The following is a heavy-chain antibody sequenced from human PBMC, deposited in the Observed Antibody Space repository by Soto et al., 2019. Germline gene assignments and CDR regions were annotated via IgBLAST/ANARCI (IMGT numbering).Heavy chain of an antibody. CDR3: DRLSTPEVSWFDP. J-gene: IGHJ5*02. CDR1: GGSISSSSYY. CDR2: IYYSGST. D-gene: IGHD2-2*01. Sequence: SETLSLTCTVSGGSISSSSYYWGWIRQPPGKGLEWIGSIYYSGSTYYNPSLKSRVTISVDTSKNQFSLKLSSVTAADPAVYYCDRLSTPEVSWFDPWGQGTLVTVSS. V-gene: IGHV4-39*01.